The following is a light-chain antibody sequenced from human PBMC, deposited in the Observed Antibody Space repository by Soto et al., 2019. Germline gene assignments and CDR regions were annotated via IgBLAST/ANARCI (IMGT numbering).Light chain of an antibody. CDR3: QHYNNYWT. CDR1: QSISYW. Sequence: DIQMTQSPSTLSASVGDRVTITCRASQSISYWLAWYQQKPGKAPNLLIYKASSLESGVPSRFSGSGSGTEFTLTISSLQPDDFATYYCQHYNNYWTF. V-gene: IGKV1-5*03. J-gene: IGKJ1*01. CDR2: KAS.